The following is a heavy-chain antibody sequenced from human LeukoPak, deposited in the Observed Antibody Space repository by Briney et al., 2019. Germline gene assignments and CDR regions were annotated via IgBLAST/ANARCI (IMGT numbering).Heavy chain of an antibody. CDR2: ISSSGSTI. CDR3: ARPLDRTEAGAFDI. V-gene: IGHV3-11*01. J-gene: IGHJ3*02. CDR1: GFTFSDYY. D-gene: IGHD1-14*01. Sequence: GGSLRLSCAASGFTFSDYYMSWIRQAPGKGLEWVSYISSSGSTIYYADSVKGRFTISRDNAKNSLYLQTNSLRAEDTAVYYCARPLDRTEAGAFDIWGQGTMVTVPS.